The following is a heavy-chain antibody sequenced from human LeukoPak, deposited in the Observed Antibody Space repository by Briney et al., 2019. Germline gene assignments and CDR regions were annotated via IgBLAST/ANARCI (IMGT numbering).Heavy chain of an antibody. Sequence: GGSLRLSCAASGFTFSSYAMSWVRQAPGKGLEWVSSISYSGDSTYYADSVKGRFTISRDNSENAVYLQMNSLRADDTAVYYCANNWNMDYWGQGTLVTVSS. CDR3: ANNWNMDY. CDR1: GFTFSSYA. V-gene: IGHV3-23*01. CDR2: ISYSGDST. J-gene: IGHJ4*02. D-gene: IGHD1-1*01.